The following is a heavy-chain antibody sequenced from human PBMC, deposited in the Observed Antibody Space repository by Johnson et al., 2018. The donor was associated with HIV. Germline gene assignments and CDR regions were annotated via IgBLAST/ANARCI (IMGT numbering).Heavy chain of an antibody. V-gene: IGHV3-30-3*01. CDR3: VRDKSTMIVVVPNDAFDI. CDR2: ISYDGSNK. Sequence: QVQLVESGGGVVQPGKSLRLSCAASGFIFSSYAMHWVRQAPGKGLEWVAVISYDGSNKYYADSVKGRFTISRDNSKNTLYLQMNSLRVEDTAVYYCVRDKSTMIVVVPNDAFDIWGQGTMVTVSS. CDR1: GFIFSSYA. D-gene: IGHD3-22*01. J-gene: IGHJ3*02.